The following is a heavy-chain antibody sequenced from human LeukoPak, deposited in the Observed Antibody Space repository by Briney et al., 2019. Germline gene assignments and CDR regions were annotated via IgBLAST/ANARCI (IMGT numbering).Heavy chain of an antibody. Sequence: PSETLSLTCTVSGGSISSYYWSWLRQPAGKGLEWLGRIYTSGSTNYNPSLKSRVTISVDKSKNQFSLKLSSVTAADTAVYYCARAFAMVRGGNYYYYMDVWGKGTTVTVSS. CDR2: IYTSGST. CDR1: GGSISSYY. D-gene: IGHD3-10*01. CDR3: ARAFAMVRGGNYYYYMDV. J-gene: IGHJ6*03. V-gene: IGHV4-4*07.